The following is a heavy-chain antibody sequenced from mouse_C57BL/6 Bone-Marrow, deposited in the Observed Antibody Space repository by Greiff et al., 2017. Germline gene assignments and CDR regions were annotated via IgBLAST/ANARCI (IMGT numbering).Heavy chain of an antibody. D-gene: IGHD2-4*01. CDR1: GYTFTSYW. CDR2: IDPSDSYT. CDR3: ARYYYDYVPFAY. J-gene: IGHJ3*01. Sequence: QVQLQQPGAELVKPGASVKLSCKASGYTFTSYWMQWVKQRPGQGLEWIGEIDPSDSYTNYNQKFKGKATLTVDTSSSTAYMQLSSLTSEDSAVYYCARYYYDYVPFAYWGQGTLVTVSA. V-gene: IGHV1-50*01.